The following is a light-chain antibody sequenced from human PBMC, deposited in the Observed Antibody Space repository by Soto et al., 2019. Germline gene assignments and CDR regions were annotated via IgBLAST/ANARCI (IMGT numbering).Light chain of an antibody. CDR3: RSYTSSSTLA. V-gene: IGLV2-14*01. CDR2: EVS. J-gene: IGLJ2*01. CDR1: SRDVGGYNY. Sequence: QSALTQPASVSGSPGQSITISCTGTSRDVGGYNYVSWYQQHPGKAPKLMIYEVSNRPSGVSNRFSGSKSGNTASLTISGLQAEDEADYYCRSYTSSSTLAFGGGTKLNVL.